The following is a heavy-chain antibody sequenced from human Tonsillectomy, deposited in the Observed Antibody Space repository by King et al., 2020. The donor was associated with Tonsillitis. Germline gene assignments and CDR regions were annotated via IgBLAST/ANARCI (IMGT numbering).Heavy chain of an antibody. J-gene: IGHJ4*02. CDR2: IVSDGSST. CDR1: GFTFSSYW. V-gene: IGHV3-74*01. Sequence: VQLVESGGGLVQPGGSLRLSCAASGFTFSSYWMHWVRQAPGKGLVWVSRIVSDGSSTSYADSVKGRFTISRDNAKNTLYLQMNSLRAEDTAVYYCVTSNAHSFDSWGQGTLVTVSS. D-gene: IGHD2-21*02. CDR3: VTSNAHSFDS.